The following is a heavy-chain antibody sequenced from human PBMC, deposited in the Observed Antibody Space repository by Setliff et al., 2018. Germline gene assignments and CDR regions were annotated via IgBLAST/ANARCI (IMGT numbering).Heavy chain of an antibody. V-gene: IGHV4-4*07. D-gene: IGHD6-6*01. CDR1: GGSISSHY. CDR3: ARETIAARGDFDY. J-gene: IGHJ4*02. Sequence: SETLSLTCTVSGGSISSHYWSWIRQPAGKGLEWIGHIYTSGSTNYNPSLKSRVTISVDTSKNQFSLKLSSVTAADTAVYYCARETIAARGDFDYWGQGTLVTVSS. CDR2: IYTSGST.